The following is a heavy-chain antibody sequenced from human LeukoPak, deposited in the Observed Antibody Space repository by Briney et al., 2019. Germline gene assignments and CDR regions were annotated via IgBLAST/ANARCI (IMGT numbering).Heavy chain of an antibody. CDR2: ISGNGYST. J-gene: IGHJ4*02. CDR1: GFTFDRYS. D-gene: IGHD3-10*01. CDR3: ARDLLWFGESSVG. V-gene: IGHV3-23*01. Sequence: AGGSLRLSCAASGFTFDRYSMNWVRQAPGRGLESVSTISGNGYSTFYADSVKGRFTISRDNSNNTLYLQMNALRADDAALYYCARDLLWFGESSVGWGQGSLVTVSS.